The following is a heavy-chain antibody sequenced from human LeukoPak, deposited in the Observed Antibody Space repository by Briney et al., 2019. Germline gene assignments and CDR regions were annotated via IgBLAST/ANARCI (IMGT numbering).Heavy chain of an antibody. V-gene: IGHV3-23*01. CDR1: GFTFSSYA. J-gene: IGHJ4*02. CDR2: ISGSGGST. CDR3: ARGMVRGVMSPFGY. D-gene: IGHD3-10*01. Sequence: GGSLRLSCAASGFTFSSYAMSWVRQAPGKGLEWVSAISGSGGSTYYADSVKGRFTISRDNSKNTLYLQMNSLRAEDTAVYYCARGMVRGVMSPFGYWGQGTLVTVSS.